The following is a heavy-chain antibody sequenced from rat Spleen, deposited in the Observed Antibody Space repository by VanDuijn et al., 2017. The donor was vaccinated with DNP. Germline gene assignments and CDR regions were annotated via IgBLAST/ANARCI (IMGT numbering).Heavy chain of an antibody. V-gene: IGHV5-20*01. CDR1: GFNFNDYW. CDR2: ISYDGSST. D-gene: IGHD4-3*01. CDR3: TRGGRGTPWFAY. Sequence: EVKLVESGGGLVQPGRSLKLSCAASGFNFNDYWMGWVRQGPTGGLEWVASISYDGSSTYYRDSVKGRFTISRDNAKSTLFLQMGSLRSEDTAHYYCTRGGRGTPWFAYWGQGTLVTVSS. J-gene: IGHJ3*01.